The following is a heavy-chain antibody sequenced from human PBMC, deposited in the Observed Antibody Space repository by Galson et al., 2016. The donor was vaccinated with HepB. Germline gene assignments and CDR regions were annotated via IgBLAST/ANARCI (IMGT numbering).Heavy chain of an antibody. CDR2: INPGGTST. J-gene: IGHJ4*02. D-gene: IGHD1-26*01. CDR3: ARDERTGTFYTFDL. CDR1: GHTLTSFY. V-gene: IGHV1-46*01. Sequence: SVKVSCKASGHTLTSFYMHWVRQAPGQGLEWMGIINPGGTSTTYAQNFQGRVALTRDTSTSTVYMELSSLRFEDTAVYYCARDERTGTFYTFDLWGQGTLFTVSS.